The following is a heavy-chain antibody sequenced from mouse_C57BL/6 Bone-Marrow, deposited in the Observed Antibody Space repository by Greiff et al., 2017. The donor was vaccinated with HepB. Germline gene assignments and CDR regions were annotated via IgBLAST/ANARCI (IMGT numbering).Heavy chain of an antibody. CDR3: ARSNYVVGFDV. Sequence: VQLKESGPELVKPGASVKIPCKASGYTFTDYNMDWVKQSHGKSLEWIGDINPNNGGTIYNQKFKGKATLTVDKSSSTAYMELRSLTSEDTAVYYCARSNYVVGFDVWGTGTTVTVSS. D-gene: IGHD2-5*01. CDR1: GYTFTDYN. V-gene: IGHV1-18*01. CDR2: INPNNGGT. J-gene: IGHJ1*03.